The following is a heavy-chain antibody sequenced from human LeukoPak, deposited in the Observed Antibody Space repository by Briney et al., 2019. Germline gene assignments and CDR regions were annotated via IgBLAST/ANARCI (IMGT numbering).Heavy chain of an antibody. J-gene: IGHJ4*02. CDR3: ARDYGTYNWNYFYY. CDR2: ISNSEGSS. D-gene: IGHD1-20*01. V-gene: IGHV3-23*01. CDR1: GFSFNSFA. Sequence: GGSLRLSCTASGFSFNSFAMNWIRQAPGKGLEWVSSISNSEGSSHYADFVKGRCTISRDNSKNTLHLQMNSLRAEDTAVYYCARDYGTYNWNYFYYWGQGTLVTVSS.